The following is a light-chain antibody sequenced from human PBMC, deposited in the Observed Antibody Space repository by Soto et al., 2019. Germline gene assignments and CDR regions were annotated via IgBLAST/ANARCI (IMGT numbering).Light chain of an antibody. CDR2: RND. CDR1: SSNVGVNF. V-gene: IGLV1-47*01. Sequence: HSVLTQPPSASGTPGQRVTISCSGSSSNVGVNFVYWYQHLPGTAPKLLIYRNDQRPSGVPDRFSGSKSGTSSSLAISGLRYEDEADYYCAAWDDSLRGRVFGTGTKLTVL. J-gene: IGLJ1*01. CDR3: AAWDDSLRGRV.